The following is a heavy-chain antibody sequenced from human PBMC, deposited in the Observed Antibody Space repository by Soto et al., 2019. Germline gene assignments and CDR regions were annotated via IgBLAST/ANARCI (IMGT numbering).Heavy chain of an antibody. CDR2: INHSGST. V-gene: IGHV4-34*01. J-gene: IGHJ4*02. CDR1: GGSFSGYY. CDR3: ARPERDRITYKGILTGYYTPSYFDY. Sequence: QVQLQQWGAGLLKPSETLSLTCAVYGGSFSGYYWSWIRQPPGKGLEWIGEINHSGSTNYNPSLKSRVTISVDTSKNQFSLKLSSVTAADTAVYYCARPERDRITYKGILTGYYTPSYFDYWGQGTLVTVSS. D-gene: IGHD3-9*01.